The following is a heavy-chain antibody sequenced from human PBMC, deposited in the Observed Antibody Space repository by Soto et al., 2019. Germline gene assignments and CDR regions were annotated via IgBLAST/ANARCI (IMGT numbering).Heavy chain of an antibody. J-gene: IGHJ6*02. V-gene: IGHV4-34*01. Sequence: PSETLSLTCAVYGGSFSGYYWSWIRQPPGKGLEWIGEINHSGSTNYNPSLKSRVTISVDTSKNQFSLKLSSVTAADTAVYYCARGGVGNYYYAMDVWAKGPRSPSP. D-gene: IGHD3-10*01. CDR1: GGSFSGYY. CDR3: ARGGVGNYYYAMDV. CDR2: INHSGST.